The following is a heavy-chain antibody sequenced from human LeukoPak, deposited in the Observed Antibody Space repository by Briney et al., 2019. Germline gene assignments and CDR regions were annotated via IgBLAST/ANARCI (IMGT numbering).Heavy chain of an antibody. V-gene: IGHV1-2*02. CDR3: ARAIGYRSSTSCHYNWFDP. CDR2: INPNSGGT. D-gene: IGHD2-2*01. J-gene: IGHJ5*02. CDR1: GYTFTGYY. Sequence: ASVKVSCKASGYTFTGYYMHWVRQAPGQGLEWMGWINPNSGGTNYAQKFQGRVTMTRDTSISTAYMELSRLRSDDTAVYYCARAIGYRSSTSCHYNWFDPWGQGTLVTVSS.